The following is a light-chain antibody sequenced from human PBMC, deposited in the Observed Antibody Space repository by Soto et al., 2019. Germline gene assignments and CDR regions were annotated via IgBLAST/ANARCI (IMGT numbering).Light chain of an antibody. V-gene: IGKV1-5*01. CDR1: QGISTY. Sequence: IPMSQSPSSLPTTVGARVAHTWGASQGISTYLNWYQQKPGKAPKLLIYDASSLESGVPSRFSGSGSGTEFTLTISSLQPDDFATYYCQQYNSYSWTFGQGTKV. CDR2: DAS. J-gene: IGKJ1*01. CDR3: QQYNSYSWT.